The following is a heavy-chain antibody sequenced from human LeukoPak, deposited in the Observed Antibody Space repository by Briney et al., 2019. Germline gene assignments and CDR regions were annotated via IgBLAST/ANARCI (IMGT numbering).Heavy chain of an antibody. D-gene: IGHD3-3*01. CDR3: ARAPRLRFLEWSNHDAFDI. Sequence: SVKVSCKASGGTFSSYAISWARQAPGQGLEWMGGIIPIFGTANYAQKFQGRVTITADESTSTAYMELSSLRSEDTAVYYCARAPRLRFLEWSNHDAFDIWGQGTMVTVSS. CDR1: GGTFSSYA. V-gene: IGHV1-69*13. J-gene: IGHJ3*02. CDR2: IIPIFGTA.